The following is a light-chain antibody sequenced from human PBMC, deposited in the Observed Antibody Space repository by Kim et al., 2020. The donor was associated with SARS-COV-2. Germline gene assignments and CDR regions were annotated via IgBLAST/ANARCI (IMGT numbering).Light chain of an antibody. CDR1: QTVSTY. J-gene: IGKJ1*01. CDR2: DAS. Sequence: VSPGERATLSCRPSQTVSTYLAWYQQKPGQAPRLLIYDASSRATGIPDRFSGSGSGIEFTLTISSLQSEDLALYYCQQYMDWRVTFGQGTKVDIK. V-gene: IGKV3-15*01. CDR3: QQYMDWRVT.